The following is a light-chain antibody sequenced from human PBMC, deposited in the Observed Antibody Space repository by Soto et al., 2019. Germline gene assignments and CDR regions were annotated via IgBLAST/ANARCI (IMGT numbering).Light chain of an antibody. CDR3: SSYTSXSTSV. CDR2: EVS. V-gene: IGLV2-14*01. Sequence: QSVLTQPASVSGSPGQSITISCTGTSSDVGGYNYLSWYQQHPGKAPKLMIYEVSTRPSGVSNRFSGSKSGNTASLAISGLKAEDEADYYCSSYTSXSTSVFGTGTKVT. J-gene: IGLJ1*01. CDR1: SSDVGGYNY.